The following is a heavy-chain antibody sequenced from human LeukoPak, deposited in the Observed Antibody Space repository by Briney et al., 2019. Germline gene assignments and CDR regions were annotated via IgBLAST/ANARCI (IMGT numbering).Heavy chain of an antibody. CDR1: GFTFSNYA. J-gene: IGHJ4*02. D-gene: IGHD6-13*01. V-gene: IGHV3-23*01. Sequence: AGGSLRLSCAASGFTFSNYAMSWVRQAPGKGLESVSTISGSGGSTYYADSVKGRFTISRDNSKNTLYLQMNSLRADDTAVYFCAKDQKSIAATGYDYWGQGTLDSVSS. CDR2: ISGSGGST. CDR3: AKDQKSIAATGYDY.